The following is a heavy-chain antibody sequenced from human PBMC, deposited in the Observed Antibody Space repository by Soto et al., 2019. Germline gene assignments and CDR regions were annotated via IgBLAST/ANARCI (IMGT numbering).Heavy chain of an antibody. CDR2: INPNSGGT. D-gene: IGHD4-17*01. V-gene: IGHV1-2*04. Sequence: SVKVSCKASGYTFTGYYMHWVRQAPGQGLEWMGWINPNSGGTNYAQKFQGWVTMTRDTSISTAYMELSRLRSDDTAVYYCARVGDYVDYYFDYWGQGTLVTVSS. J-gene: IGHJ4*02. CDR1: GYTFTGYY. CDR3: ARVGDYVDYYFDY.